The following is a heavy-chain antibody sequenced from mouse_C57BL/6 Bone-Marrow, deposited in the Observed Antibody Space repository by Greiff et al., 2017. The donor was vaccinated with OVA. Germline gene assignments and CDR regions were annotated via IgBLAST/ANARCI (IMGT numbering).Heavy chain of an antibody. CDR3: ARHDYSNIRYAMDY. D-gene: IGHD2-5*01. Sequence: VQGVESGPGLVAPSQSLSITCTVSGFSLTSYGVHWVRQPPGKGLEWLVVIWSDGSTTYNSALKSRLSISKDNSKSQVFLKMNSLQTDDTAMYYCARHDYSNIRYAMDYWGQGTSVTVSS. V-gene: IGHV2-6-1*01. CDR2: IWSDGST. CDR1: GFSLTSYG. J-gene: IGHJ4*01.